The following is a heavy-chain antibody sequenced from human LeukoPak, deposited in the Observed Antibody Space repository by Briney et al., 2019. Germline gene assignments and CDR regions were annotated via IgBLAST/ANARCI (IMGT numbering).Heavy chain of an antibody. CDR3: ARDRNLLRYFDWPIGKFDY. V-gene: IGHV1-69*05. J-gene: IGHJ4*02. CDR1: GGTFSSYA. D-gene: IGHD3-9*01. Sequence: SVKVSCKASGGTFSSYAISWVRQAPGQGLEWMGRIIPIFGTANYAQKLQGRVTMTTDTSTSTAYMELRSLRSDDTAVYYCARDRNLLRYFDWPIGKFDYWGQGTLVTVSS. CDR2: IIPIFGTA.